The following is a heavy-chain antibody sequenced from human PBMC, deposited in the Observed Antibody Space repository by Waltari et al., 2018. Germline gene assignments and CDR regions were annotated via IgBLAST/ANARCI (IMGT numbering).Heavy chain of an antibody. CDR3: ARDSGSYHRLFDY. V-gene: IGHV3-9*01. CDR1: GFTFDDYA. CDR2: ISWNSGSI. D-gene: IGHD1-26*01. J-gene: IGHJ4*02. Sequence: EVQLVESGGGLVQPGRSLRLSCAASGFTFDDYAMHWVRQAPGKGLEWVSGISWNSGSIGYADSVKGRFTISRDNAKNSLYLRMNSLRAEDTAVYYCARDSGSYHRLFDYWGQGTLVTVSS.